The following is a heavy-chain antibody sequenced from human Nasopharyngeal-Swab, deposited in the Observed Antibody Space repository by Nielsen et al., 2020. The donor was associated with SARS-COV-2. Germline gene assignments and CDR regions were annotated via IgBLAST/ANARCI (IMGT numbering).Heavy chain of an antibody. CDR3: AAVSSSGWYEIDY. V-gene: IGHV3-38-3*01. Sequence: GGSLRLSCAASGFTVSSNEMSWVRQAPGKGLEWVSSISGGSTYYADSRKGRFTISRDDSKHTLHLQMNSLRGEDTAVYYCAAVSSSGWYEIDYWGQGTLVTVST. CDR2: ISGGST. CDR1: GFTVSSNE. J-gene: IGHJ4*02. D-gene: IGHD6-19*01.